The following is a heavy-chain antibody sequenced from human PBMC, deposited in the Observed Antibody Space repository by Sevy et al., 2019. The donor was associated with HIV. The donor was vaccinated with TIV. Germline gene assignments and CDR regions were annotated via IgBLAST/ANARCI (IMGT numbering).Heavy chain of an antibody. CDR1: GDSVSSNSVA. CDR3: ARHDNWFDP. V-gene: IGHV6-1*01. Sequence: QSQTLSLTCAISGDSVSSNSVAWNWIRQSPSRGLEWLGRTYYRSKWFNDYAMSVKSRITINADTSKNQFSLQLSSVTPEDTAVYYCARHDNWFDPRGQGTLVTVSS. CDR2: TYYRSKWFN. J-gene: IGHJ5*02.